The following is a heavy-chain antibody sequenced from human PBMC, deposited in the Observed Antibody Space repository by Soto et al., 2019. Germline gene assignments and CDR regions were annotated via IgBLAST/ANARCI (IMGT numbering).Heavy chain of an antibody. CDR2: ISYDGSNK. Sequence: PGGSLRLSCAASGFTFSSYAMHWVRQAPGKGLEWVAVISYDGSNKYYADSVKGRFTISRDNSKNTLYLQMNSLRAEDTAVYYYARYGAFDIWGQGTMVTVSS. CDR3: ARYGAFDI. J-gene: IGHJ3*02. V-gene: IGHV3-30-3*01. CDR1: GFTFSSYA. D-gene: IGHD3-10*01.